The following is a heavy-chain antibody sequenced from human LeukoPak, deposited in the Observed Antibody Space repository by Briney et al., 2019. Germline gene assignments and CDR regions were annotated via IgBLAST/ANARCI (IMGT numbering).Heavy chain of an antibody. CDR2: ISGSGGSA. J-gene: IGHJ6*03. CDR1: GFTFSSYA. CDR3: ANPFSTPRSNYYIDV. Sequence: GGSLRLSCAASGFTFSSYAMSWVRQAPGKGLEWVSAISGSGGSAYYADSVKGRFTISRDNSKSTLYLQMNSLRAEDTAVYYCANPFSTPRSNYYIDVWGKGTTVTVSS. D-gene: IGHD2-2*01. V-gene: IGHV3-23*01.